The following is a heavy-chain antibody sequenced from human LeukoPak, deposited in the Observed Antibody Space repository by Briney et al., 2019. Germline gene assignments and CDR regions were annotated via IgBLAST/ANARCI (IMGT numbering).Heavy chain of an antibody. D-gene: IGHD3-16*01. CDR1: GFTFSSYA. CDR3: ARDLGGSNYYGMDV. J-gene: IGHJ6*02. V-gene: IGHV3-30*04. Sequence: GGSLRLSCAASGFTFSSYAMHWVRRAPGKGLEWVAVISYDGSNKYYADSVKGRFTISRDNSKNTLYLQMNSLRAEDTAVYYCARDLGGSNYYGMDVWGQGTTVTVSS. CDR2: ISYDGSNK.